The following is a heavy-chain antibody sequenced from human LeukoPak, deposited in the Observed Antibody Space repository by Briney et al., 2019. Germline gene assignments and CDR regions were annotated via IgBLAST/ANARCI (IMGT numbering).Heavy chain of an antibody. V-gene: IGHV3-30*01. CDR3: ARPPPVIAAAGTVGDY. Sequence: GGSLRLSCAASGFTFSSYAMHWVRQAPGKGLEWVAVISYDGSNKYYADSVKGRFTISRDDSKNTLYLQMNSLRAEDTAVYYCARPPPVIAAAGTVGDYWGQGILVTVSS. CDR2: ISYDGSNK. D-gene: IGHD6-13*01. J-gene: IGHJ4*02. CDR1: GFTFSSYA.